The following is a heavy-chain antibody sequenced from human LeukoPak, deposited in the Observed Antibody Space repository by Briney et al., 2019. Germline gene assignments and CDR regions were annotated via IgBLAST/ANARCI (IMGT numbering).Heavy chain of an antibody. CDR1: GGSFSGYY. CDR2: INHSGST. V-gene: IGHV4-34*01. J-gene: IGHJ6*03. CDR3: ATSYDYYYMDV. Sequence: SETLSLTCAVYGGSFSGYYWSWIRQPPGKGLACIGEINHSGSTNYNPSLKSRVTISVDTSKNQFSLKLSSVTAADTAVYYCATSYDYYYMDVWGKGTTVTVSS.